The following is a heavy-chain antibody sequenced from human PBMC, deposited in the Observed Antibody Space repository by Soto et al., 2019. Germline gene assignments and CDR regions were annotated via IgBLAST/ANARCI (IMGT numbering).Heavy chain of an antibody. CDR1: GFTFSSYG. Sequence: QVQLVESGGGVVQPGRSLRLSCAASGFTFSSYGMHWVRQAPCKGLEWVAVISYDGSNKYYADSVKGRFTISRDNSKNTLYLQMNSLRAEDTAVYYCAKDIDIYGSGSHNWFDPWGQGTLVTVSS. V-gene: IGHV3-30*18. J-gene: IGHJ5*02. CDR3: AKDIDIYGSGSHNWFDP. CDR2: ISYDGSNK. D-gene: IGHD3-10*01.